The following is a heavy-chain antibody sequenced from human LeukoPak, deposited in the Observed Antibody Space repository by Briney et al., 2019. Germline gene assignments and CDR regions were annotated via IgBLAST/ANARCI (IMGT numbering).Heavy chain of an antibody. Sequence: SETLSLTCTVSGDSISSYYWSWIRQPPGKGLEWIGYIYTSGGTNYIPSLKGRVTISIDTSKNQFSLKLSSVTAADSAVYYCARLTRLSTAPDRYYLDYWGQGTLVTVSS. CDR3: ARLTRLSTAPDRYYLDY. V-gene: IGHV4-4*09. D-gene: IGHD3-16*02. CDR1: GDSISSYY. J-gene: IGHJ4*02. CDR2: IYTSGGT.